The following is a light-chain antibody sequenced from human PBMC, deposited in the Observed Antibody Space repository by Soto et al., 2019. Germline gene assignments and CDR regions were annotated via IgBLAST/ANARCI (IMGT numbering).Light chain of an antibody. J-gene: IGKJ2*03. CDR1: QSASTNY. CDR3: QQYGDYNSPRYS. Sequence: EIVLTQSPGTLSLSPGDRVTLSCRASQSASTNYFSWYQQNPGQAPRLLIYATSSRAVGIPDRFSGSGSGTDFTLTISRLETEDFAMDYCQQYGDYNSPRYSFGQGTRLEI. CDR2: ATS. V-gene: IGKV3-20*01.